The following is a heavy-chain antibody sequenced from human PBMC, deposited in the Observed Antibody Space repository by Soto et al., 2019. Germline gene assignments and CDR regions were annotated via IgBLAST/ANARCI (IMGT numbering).Heavy chain of an antibody. V-gene: IGHV4-31*11. CDR3: ARSRGYYDSRRDWYFDL. CDR1: GDSFSSDGDH. D-gene: IGHD3-22*01. Sequence: SETLSLTCAVSGDSFSSDGDHWSWIRQHPGKGLEWIGYIYNSGSTYYNPSLRSRVTISVDTSKNQFSLKVGSVTAADTAVYYCARSRGYYDSRRDWYFDLWGRGTLVTVSS. CDR2: IYNSGST. J-gene: IGHJ2*01.